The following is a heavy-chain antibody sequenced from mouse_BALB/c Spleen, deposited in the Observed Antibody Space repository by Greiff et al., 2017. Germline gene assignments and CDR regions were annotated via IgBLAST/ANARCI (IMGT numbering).Heavy chain of an antibody. D-gene: IGHD1-1*01. CDR3: ARSEGSILFDY. J-gene: IGHJ2*01. CDR1: GYTFSSYW. CDR2: ILPGSGST. Sequence: QVQLQQSGAELMKPGASVKISCKATGYTFSSYWIEWVKQRPGHGLEWIGEILPGSGSTNYNEKFKGKATFTADTSSNTAYMQLSSLTSEDSAVYYCARSEGSILFDYWGQGTTLTVSS. V-gene: IGHV1-9*01.